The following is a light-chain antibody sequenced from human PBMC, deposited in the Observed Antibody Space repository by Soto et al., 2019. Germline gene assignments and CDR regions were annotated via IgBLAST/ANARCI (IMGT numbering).Light chain of an antibody. CDR1: QSVSSSY. J-gene: IGKJ2*01. Sequence: EIVLTQSPGTVSLSRMGIATLSFMASQSVSSSYLAWYQQKPGQPPRLLIYGASSRATGIPDRFSGSGSGTEFTLTISSLQPDHFANYYCQQYDTYFRYTFGQGTKVDIK. CDR2: GAS. CDR3: QQYDTYFRYT. V-gene: IGKV3-20*01.